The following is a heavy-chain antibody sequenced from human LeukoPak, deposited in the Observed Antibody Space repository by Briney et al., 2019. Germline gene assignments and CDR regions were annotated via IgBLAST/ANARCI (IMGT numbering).Heavy chain of an antibody. CDR2: ISYDGSNK. CDR1: GFTFSSYA. J-gene: IGHJ2*01. Sequence: GGSLRLSCAASGFTFSSYAMHWVRQAPGKGLEWVAVISYDGSNKYYADSVKGRFTISRDNSKNTLYLQMNSLRAEDTAVYYCARLLNSYWYFDLWGRGTLVTVSS. D-gene: IGHD4-23*01. V-gene: IGHV3-30-3*01. CDR3: ARLLNSYWYFDL.